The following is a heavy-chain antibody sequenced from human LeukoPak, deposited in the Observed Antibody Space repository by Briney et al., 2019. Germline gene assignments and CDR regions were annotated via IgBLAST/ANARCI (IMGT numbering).Heavy chain of an antibody. D-gene: IGHD3-22*01. CDR1: GYTFTSYA. V-gene: IGHV7-4-1*02. CDR2: INTYTGNP. Sequence: ASVKVSCKASGYTFTSYAMNWVRQAPGQGLEWMGWINTYTGNPTYAQGFTGRFVFSLDTSVSTAYLQISSLKAEDTAVYYCARWGYDSSGYALYYFDYWGQGILVTVSS. CDR3: ARWGYDSSGYALYYFDY. J-gene: IGHJ4*02.